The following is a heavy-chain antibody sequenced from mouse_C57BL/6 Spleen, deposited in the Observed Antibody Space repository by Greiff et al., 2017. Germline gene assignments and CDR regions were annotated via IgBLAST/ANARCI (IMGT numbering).Heavy chain of an antibody. V-gene: IGHV1-55*01. CDR3: ARGDYGNAMDY. CDR1: GYTFTSYW. Sequence: QVQLKESGAELVKPGASVKMSCKASGYTFTSYWITWVKQRPGQGLEWIGDIYPGSGSTNYNEKFKSKATLTVDTSSSTAYMQLSSLTSEDSAVYYCARGDYGNAMDYWGQGTSVTVSS. J-gene: IGHJ4*01. CDR2: IYPGSGST. D-gene: IGHD2-1*01.